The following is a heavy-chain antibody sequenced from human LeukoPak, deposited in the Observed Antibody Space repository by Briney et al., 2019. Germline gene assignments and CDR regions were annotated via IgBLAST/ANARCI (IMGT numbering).Heavy chain of an antibody. J-gene: IGHJ5*02. CDR2: KSYDGSNK. D-gene: IGHD2-2*02. CDR3: ARDVSAAIVGEFDP. Sequence: GGSLRLSCAASGFTFSSYAMHWVRQAPGKGLEWVAVKSYDGSNKYYADSVKGRFTISRDNSKNTLYLQMNSLRAEDTAVYYCARDVSAAIVGEFDPWGQGTLVTVSS. CDR1: GFTFSSYA. V-gene: IGHV3-30-3*01.